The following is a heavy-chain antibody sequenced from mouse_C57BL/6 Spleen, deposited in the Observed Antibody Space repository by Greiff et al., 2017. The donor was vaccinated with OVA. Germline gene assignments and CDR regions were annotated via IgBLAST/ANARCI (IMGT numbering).Heavy chain of an antibody. CDR1: GYTFTDYY. CDR2: IYPGSGNT. CDR3: ASSSTVQGYFDV. D-gene: IGHD1-1*01. Sequence: QVQLQQSGAELVRPGASVKLSCKASGYTFTDYYINWVKQRPGQGLEWIARIYPGSGNTYSNEKFKGKATLTAEKSSSTAYMQLSSLTSEDSAVYFCASSSTVQGYFDVWGTGTTVTVAS. J-gene: IGHJ1*03. V-gene: IGHV1-76*01.